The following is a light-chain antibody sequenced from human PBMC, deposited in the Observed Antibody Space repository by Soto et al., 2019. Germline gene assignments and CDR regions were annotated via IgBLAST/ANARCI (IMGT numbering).Light chain of an antibody. V-gene: IGKV1-33*01. CDR2: DAS. J-gene: IGKJ3*01. CDR1: QDISNC. Sequence: DIQMTQSPSSLSASVGDRVTITCQASQDISNCLNWYQQKPGKAPKLLISDASNLETGAPSRFSGSGSGTDFTFTISSLQPEDLATYYCQQYDSLITFGPGTKVDFK. CDR3: QQYDSLIT.